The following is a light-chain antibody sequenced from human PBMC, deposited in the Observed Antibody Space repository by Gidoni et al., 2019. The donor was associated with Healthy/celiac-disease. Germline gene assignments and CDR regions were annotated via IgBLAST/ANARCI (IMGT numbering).Light chain of an antibody. CDR2: DVS. Sequence: QSALTQPRSVSGSPGQSVTIPCTGTSSDVGCYNYVSWYQQHPGKAPKLMIYDVSKRPSGVPDRVSGSKSGNTASLTISGLQAEDEADYYCCSYAGSYSVVFGGGTKLTVL. V-gene: IGLV2-11*01. CDR1: SSDVGCYNY. CDR3: CSYAGSYSVV. J-gene: IGLJ2*01.